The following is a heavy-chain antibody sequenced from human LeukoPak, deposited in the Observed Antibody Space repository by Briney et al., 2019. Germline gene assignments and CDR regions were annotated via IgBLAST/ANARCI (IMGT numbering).Heavy chain of an antibody. J-gene: IGHJ6*03. CDR3: ATGPKEAYYYYMDV. V-gene: IGHV1-46*01. CDR1: GYTFTNYY. Sequence: ASVKVSCKASGYTFTNYYMVWVRQAPGQGLEWMGIINPSSGTTNYAQKFQGRVTMTRDMSTSTVYMELSSLRSEDTAVYYCATGPKEAYYYYMDVWGKGTTVTVSS. CDR2: INPSSGTT.